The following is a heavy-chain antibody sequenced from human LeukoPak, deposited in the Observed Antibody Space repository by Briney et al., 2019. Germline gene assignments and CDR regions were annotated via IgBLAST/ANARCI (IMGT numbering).Heavy chain of an antibody. D-gene: IGHD2-2*01. J-gene: IGHJ3*02. V-gene: IGHV3-23*01. Sequence: GGSLRPSCAASGFTFSSYAMSWVRQAPGKGLEWVSAISGSGGSTYYADSVEGRFTISRDNSKNTLYLQMNSLRAEDTAVYYCAKVREDIVVVPAGAFDIWGQGTMVTVSS. CDR3: AKVREDIVVVPAGAFDI. CDR2: ISGSGGST. CDR1: GFTFSSYA.